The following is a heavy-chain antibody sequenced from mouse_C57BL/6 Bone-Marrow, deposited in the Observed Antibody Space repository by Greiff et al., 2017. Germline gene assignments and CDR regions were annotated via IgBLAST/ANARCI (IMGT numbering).Heavy chain of an antibody. CDR2: IDPSVSYT. CDR3: ARPATVVDWYCEV. CDR1: GYTFTSYW. Sequence: VQLQQPGAELVRPGTSVKLSCKASGYTFTSYWMHWVKQRPGQGLEWIGVIDPSVSYTNYNQKFKGKATLTVDTSSSTAYMQLSSLTSEDSAVDYCARPATVVDWYCEVWGKGTTVTVAS. D-gene: IGHD1-1*01. V-gene: IGHV1-59*01. J-gene: IGHJ1*03.